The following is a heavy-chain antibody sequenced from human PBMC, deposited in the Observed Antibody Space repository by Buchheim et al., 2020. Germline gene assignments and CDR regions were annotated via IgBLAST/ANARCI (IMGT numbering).Heavy chain of an antibody. CDR2: IYYSGTT. V-gene: IGHV4-31*03. D-gene: IGHD6-19*01. J-gene: IGHJ2*01. Sequence: QVQLQESGPGLVKPSQTLSLTCTVSGGSISSGDYYWSWIRQPPGKGLEWIGYIYYSGTTHFQNPSLKSRVTISVDTSKNRFSLKLSSVTAADTAVYYCATPGIAVAGTGYWYFDLWGRGTL. CDR3: ATPGIAVAGTGYWYFDL. CDR1: GGSISSGDYY.